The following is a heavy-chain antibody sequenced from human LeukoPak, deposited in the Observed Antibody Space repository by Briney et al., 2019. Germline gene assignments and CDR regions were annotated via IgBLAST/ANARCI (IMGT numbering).Heavy chain of an antibody. D-gene: IGHD6-13*01. J-gene: IGHJ4*02. CDR1: GLTFSSHW. CDR3: ARDRGLEQHFDY. V-gene: IGHV3-74*01. Sequence: GGSLRLPCAASGLTFSSHWMHWVRQAPGKGLVWVSRITNDGSSTTYADSVKGRFTISRDNAKNSLYLQMNSLRAEDTAVYYCARDRGLEQHFDYWGQGTLVTVSS. CDR2: ITNDGSST.